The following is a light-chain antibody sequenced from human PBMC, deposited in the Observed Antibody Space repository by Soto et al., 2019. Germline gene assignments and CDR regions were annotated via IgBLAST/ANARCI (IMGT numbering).Light chain of an antibody. CDR1: QSIVSY. CDR3: QQSYSTPRT. Sequence: DIQMTQSPSSLSVSVGDRVTITCRASQSIVSYLNWYQQKLGKAPKLLIYTASNLQRGVPSRFSGSGSGTDFTLTISNLQPEAFATYYCQQSYSTPRTFGQGTKLEIK. CDR2: TAS. J-gene: IGKJ2*02. V-gene: IGKV1-39*01.